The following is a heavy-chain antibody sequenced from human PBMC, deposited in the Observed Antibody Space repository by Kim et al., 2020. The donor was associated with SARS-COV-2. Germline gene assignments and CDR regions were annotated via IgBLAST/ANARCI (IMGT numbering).Heavy chain of an antibody. Sequence: PSPKSRVTISVDTSKTQFSLKLRSVTAADTAVYYCARRNGSGSRGGWFDPWGQGTLVTVSS. CDR3: ARRNGSGSRGGWFDP. J-gene: IGHJ5*02. V-gene: IGHV4-59*08. D-gene: IGHD3-10*01.